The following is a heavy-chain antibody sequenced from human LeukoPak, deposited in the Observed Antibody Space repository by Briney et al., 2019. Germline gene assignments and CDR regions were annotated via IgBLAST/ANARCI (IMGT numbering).Heavy chain of an antibody. Sequence: PGGSLRLSCAAPGFTVSSNYMNWVRQAPGKGLEWVSVTYSGGTTYYADSVKGRFTISRDNSKNTLYLQMNSLRAEDTAVYYCARGLVGAYFDYWGQGTLVTVSS. CDR3: ARGLVGAYFDY. CDR1: GFTVSSNY. J-gene: IGHJ4*02. CDR2: TYSGGTT. V-gene: IGHV3-53*01. D-gene: IGHD1-26*01.